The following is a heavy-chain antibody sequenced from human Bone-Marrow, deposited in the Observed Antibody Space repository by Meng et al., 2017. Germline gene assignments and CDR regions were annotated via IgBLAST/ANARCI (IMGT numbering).Heavy chain of an antibody. CDR1: GGSFSDYY. J-gene: IGHJ4*02. D-gene: IGHD2-15*01. V-gene: IGHV4-34*01. Sequence: QVQLQQWGAGLLKTSETLSLTCAVYGGSFSDYYWSWIRQPPGKGLEWIGEINHSGSTNYNPSLKSRVTISVDTSKNQFSLKLSSVTAADTAVYYCARGGYCSGGSCNWGQGTLVTVSS. CDR3: ARGGYCSGGSCN. CDR2: INHSGST.